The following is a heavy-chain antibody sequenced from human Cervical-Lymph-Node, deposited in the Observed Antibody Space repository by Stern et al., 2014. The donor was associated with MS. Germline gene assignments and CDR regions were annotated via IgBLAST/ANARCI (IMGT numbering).Heavy chain of an antibody. CDR3: AGLDPFSNSPA. CDR1: GFTFSSYW. J-gene: IGHJ3*01. V-gene: IGHV3-74*02. D-gene: IGHD3-3*02. Sequence: EMQLVESGGGLVQPGGSLRLSCAASGFTFSSYWMHWVRQAPGKGLVWVSRINSEGSRTNYADSVKGRFTMSRDNAKNTLSLQMDSLRVEDTAVYYCAGLDPFSNSPAWGQGTMVTVSA. CDR2: INSEGSRT.